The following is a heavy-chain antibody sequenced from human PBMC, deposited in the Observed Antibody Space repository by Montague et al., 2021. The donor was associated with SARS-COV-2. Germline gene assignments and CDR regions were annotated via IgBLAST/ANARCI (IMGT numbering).Heavy chain of an antibody. Sequence: SLRLSCAASGFTLSSHWMSWVRQAPGKGLEWVANIEPDRRNGYYVDAMGGRFTISRDNARSSLYLQLNNLRAEDTAVYYCVRDRRGGMGSDYWGQGTLVTVSS. V-gene: IGHV3-7*03. CDR2: IEPDRRNG. CDR3: VRDRRGGMGSDY. J-gene: IGHJ4*02. D-gene: IGHD2-15*01. CDR1: GFTLSSHW.